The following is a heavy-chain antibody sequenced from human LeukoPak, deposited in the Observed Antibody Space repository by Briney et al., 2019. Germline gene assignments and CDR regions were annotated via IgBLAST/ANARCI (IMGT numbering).Heavy chain of an antibody. V-gene: IGHV4-59*08. CDR3: ARRYGTRGGDLFDY. J-gene: IGHJ4*02. D-gene: IGHD3-16*01. CDR1: GGSISSYY. CDR2: IYYSGST. Sequence: PSETLSLTCTVSGGSISSYYWSWIRQPPGKGLEWIGYIYYSGSTNYNPSLKSRVTISVDTSKNQFSLKLSSVTAADTAVYYCARRYGTRGGDLFDYWGQGTLVTVSS.